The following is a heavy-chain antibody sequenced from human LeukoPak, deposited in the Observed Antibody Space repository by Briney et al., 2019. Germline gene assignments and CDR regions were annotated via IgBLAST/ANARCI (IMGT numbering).Heavy chain of an antibody. J-gene: IGHJ4*02. CDR1: GFSISRYI. Sequence: GGSLRLSCAASGFSISRYIMTWVRQAPGKGLEWVSAISDADAATVYAESVKGRFTISGDNSKNTLYLQMNSLRVDDTAIYYCAKARAGGSTYEYWGQGTPVTVSS. CDR2: ISDADAAT. CDR3: AKARAGGSTYEY. V-gene: IGHV3-23*01. D-gene: IGHD3-10*01.